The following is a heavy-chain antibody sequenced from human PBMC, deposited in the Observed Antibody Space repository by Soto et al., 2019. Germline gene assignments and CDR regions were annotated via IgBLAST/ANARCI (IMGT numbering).Heavy chain of an antibody. CDR2: ISSASSSI. CDR1: GFSVSIYS. J-gene: IGHJ4*02. Sequence: GGSLRLCWVASGFSVSIYSLNLVRQAPGKGPAWVSSISSASSSINYADSVKGRFTISRDNARNSLYLQMTSLRAEDTAIYYCARQKGYSDFWGQGTLVTVSS. D-gene: IGHD5-12*01. V-gene: IGHV3-21*01. CDR3: ARQKGYSDF.